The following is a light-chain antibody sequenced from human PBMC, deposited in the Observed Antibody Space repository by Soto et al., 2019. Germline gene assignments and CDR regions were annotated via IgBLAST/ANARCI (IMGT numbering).Light chain of an antibody. CDR2: EVS. CDR1: GGDIGTYKY. Sequence: QSALTQPPSASGSPGQSVTISCTGTGGDIGTYKYVSWYQQHPGQAPKLIIYEVSKRPSGVSGRFFGSKSGNTASLTVSGLQSEDEADYYCTSYAGSSNWVFGGGTKLTVL. CDR3: TSYAGSSNWV. V-gene: IGLV2-8*01. J-gene: IGLJ3*02.